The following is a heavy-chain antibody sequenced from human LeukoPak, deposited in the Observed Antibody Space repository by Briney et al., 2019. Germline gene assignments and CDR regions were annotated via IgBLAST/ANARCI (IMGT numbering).Heavy chain of an antibody. CDR3: AKAPHRYCSGGSCYGYFDY. Sequence: PGGSLRLSCAASGFTFDDYAMHWVRQAPGKGLEWVSGISWNSGSIGYADSVKGRFTISRDNAKNSLYLQMNSLRAGDTALYYCAKAPHRYCSGGSCYGYFDYWGQGTLVTVSS. D-gene: IGHD2-15*01. CDR2: ISWNSGSI. CDR1: GFTFDDYA. J-gene: IGHJ4*02. V-gene: IGHV3-9*01.